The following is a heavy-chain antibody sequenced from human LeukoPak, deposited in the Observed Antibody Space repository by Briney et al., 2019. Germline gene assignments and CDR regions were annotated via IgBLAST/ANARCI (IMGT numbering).Heavy chain of an antibody. J-gene: IGHJ4*02. CDR3: SRNAASGFDI. CDR2: IQPDYGTT. V-gene: IGHV1-46*01. CDR1: GYTFTTYY. Sequence: ASVKVSCKASGYTFTTYYLYWVRQAPGQGLECVGMIQPDYGTTSYSQKFQGRVTITRDTSTSTLYMELSSLTSEDTAVYYCSRNAASGFDIWGQGTRVTVSS.